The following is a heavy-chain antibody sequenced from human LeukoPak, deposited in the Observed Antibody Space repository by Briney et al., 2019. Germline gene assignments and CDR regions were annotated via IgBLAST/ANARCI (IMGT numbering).Heavy chain of an antibody. CDR3: ARAREWDHHFDP. J-gene: IGHJ5*02. V-gene: IGHV1-2*02. CDR2: INPNSGGT. CDR1: GYTFTGYY. D-gene: IGHD1-26*01. Sequence: ASVKVSCKASGYTFTGYYMHWVRQAPGQGLEWMGWINPNSGGTNYAQKFQGRVTMTRDTSISTAYMELSRLRSDDTAVYYCARAREWDHHFDPWGQGTLVTVSS.